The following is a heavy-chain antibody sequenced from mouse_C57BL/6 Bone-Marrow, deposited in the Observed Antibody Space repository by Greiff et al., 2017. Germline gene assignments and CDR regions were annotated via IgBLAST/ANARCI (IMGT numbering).Heavy chain of an antibody. CDR3: ARDDGPFGV. J-gene: IGHJ1*03. D-gene: IGHD2-3*01. CDR2: ISSGSSTI. V-gene: IGHV5-17*01. CDR1: GFTFSDFG. Sequence: EVKLVESGGGLVKPGGSLKLSCAASGFTFSDFGMHWVRLAPEKGLEWVAYISSGSSTIYYADTVKGRFTISRDNAKNTLFLQMTSLRSEDTAMYYCARDDGPFGVWGTGTTVTVSS.